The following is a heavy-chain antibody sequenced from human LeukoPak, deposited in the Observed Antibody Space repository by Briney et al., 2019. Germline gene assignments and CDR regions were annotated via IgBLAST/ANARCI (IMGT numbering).Heavy chain of an antibody. D-gene: IGHD1-26*01. V-gene: IGHV1-18*01. CDR3: ARTTNSYYYYYYIDV. CDR1: GYTFNIAG. J-gene: IGHJ6*03. Sequence: ASVKVSSKASGYTFNIAGISWVRQAPGQGLEWMGWLNAYNDNTKYAEKLQGRVTMTTDTSTSTAYMELRSLRSDDAAVYYCARTTNSYYYYYYIDVWGKGTTVTVSS. CDR2: LNAYNDNT.